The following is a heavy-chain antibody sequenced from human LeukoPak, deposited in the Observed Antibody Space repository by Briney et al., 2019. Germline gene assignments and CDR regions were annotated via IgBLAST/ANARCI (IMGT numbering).Heavy chain of an antibody. CDR3: ARGADYYDSSGYKWFDP. D-gene: IGHD3-22*01. J-gene: IGHJ5*02. V-gene: IGHV4-59*01. CDR1: GGSFSSYY. CDR2: IYHSGST. Sequence: SETLSLTCTVSGGSFSSYYWSWMRQPPGKGLEGIGYIYHSGSTNYNPSLKSRVTISIDTSKNQFSLKLSSVTAADTAVYYCARGADYYDSSGYKWFDPWGQGTLVTVSS.